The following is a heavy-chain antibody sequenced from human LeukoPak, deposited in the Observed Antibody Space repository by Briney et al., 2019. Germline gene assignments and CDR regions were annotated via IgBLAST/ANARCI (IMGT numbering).Heavy chain of an antibody. Sequence: GGSLRLSCAASGFTFSSYEMNWVRQAPGKGLEWVSYISSSGSTIYYADSVKGRFTIPRDNAKNSLYLQMNSLRAEDTAVYYCARSWSDYGDYWGQGTLVTVSS. D-gene: IGHD4-17*01. CDR2: ISSSGSTI. V-gene: IGHV3-48*03. CDR3: ARSWSDYGDY. CDR1: GFTFSSYE. J-gene: IGHJ4*02.